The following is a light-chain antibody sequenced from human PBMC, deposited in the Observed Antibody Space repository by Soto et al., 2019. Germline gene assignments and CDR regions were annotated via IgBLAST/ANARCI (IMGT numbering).Light chain of an antibody. CDR3: QQYDTLPPT. J-gene: IGKJ3*01. V-gene: IGKV1-33*01. CDR1: QDISNY. CDR2: DAS. Sequence: DIQMTQSPSSLSASVGDRVTITCQASQDISNYLNWYQQKPGKAPKLLMSDASILETGVPSRFSGSGSGTDFTFTISGLQPEDIATYYCQQYDTLPPTFRPGTKVDLK.